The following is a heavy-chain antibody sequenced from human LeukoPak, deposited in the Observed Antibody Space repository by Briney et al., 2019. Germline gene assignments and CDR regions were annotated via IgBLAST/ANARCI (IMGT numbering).Heavy chain of an antibody. J-gene: IGHJ4*02. D-gene: IGHD2-2*01. V-gene: IGHV4-38-2*02. CDR1: DYYISSGHY. CDR2: IHHAGST. CDR3: ARGGARAYCSSTSCFVGGFDY. Sequence: SETLSLTCTVSDYYISSGHYWGWIRQPPGKGLEWIANIHHAGSTYYNPSLKSRVTISVDTSKNQFSLKLSSVTAADTAVYYCARGGARAYCSSTSCFVGGFDYWGQGTLVTVSS.